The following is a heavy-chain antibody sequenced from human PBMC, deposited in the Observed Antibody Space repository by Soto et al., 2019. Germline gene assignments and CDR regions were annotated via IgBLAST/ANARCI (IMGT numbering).Heavy chain of an antibody. D-gene: IGHD2-21*01. CDR2: VKREIDGATT. CDR1: ESTLSNVW. Sequence: GGSLRLSCAPSESTLSNVWMSWVRQPPGKGLEWVGRVKREIDGATTDYAAPVKGRFRILRDDSKNTVYLQMNSLRTKDTAVYYCTTDPIRDYWGLGTLVTVSS. CDR3: TTDPIRDY. J-gene: IGHJ4*02. V-gene: IGHV3-15*01.